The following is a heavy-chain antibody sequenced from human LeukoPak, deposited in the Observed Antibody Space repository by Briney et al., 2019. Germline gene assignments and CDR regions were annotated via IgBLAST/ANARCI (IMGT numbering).Heavy chain of an antibody. CDR3: TRDRLFSEETTMINIDY. CDR2: ISNSDSYT. D-gene: IGHD5-18*01. Sequence: KSGGSLRLSCAASGFTFSDYYMSWIRQAPGKGLAWVSYISNSDSYTNYADSVRGRFTISRDNAKNSLYLQMNSLRAEDTAVYYCTRDRLFSEETTMINIDYWGQGTLVTVSS. CDR1: GFTFSDYY. J-gene: IGHJ4*02. V-gene: IGHV3-11*06.